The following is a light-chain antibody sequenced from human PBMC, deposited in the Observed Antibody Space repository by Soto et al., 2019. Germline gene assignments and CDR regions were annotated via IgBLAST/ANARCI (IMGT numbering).Light chain of an antibody. Sequence: LTHPPSSSGTPWQKVFSSCSGSSSNIGGTNYAYWYQQLPGAAPKLLMHSNNLRPSGVPERISGSKFGTAASLAISGLRSEDEAVYYCASWDDRLGAVIFGGGTKVTVL. V-gene: IGLV1-47*02. CDR1: SSNIGGTNY. CDR2: SNN. J-gene: IGLJ2*01. CDR3: ASWDDRLGAVI.